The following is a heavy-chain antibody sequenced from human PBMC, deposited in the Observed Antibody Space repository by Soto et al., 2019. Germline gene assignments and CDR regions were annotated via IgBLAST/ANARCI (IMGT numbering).Heavy chain of an antibody. Sequence: QVQLVQSGAEVKRPGASVKVSCTASGYTFTNFGVTWVRQAPGQGLEWMSWISPETGKTYCARKLQGRVTMTTDTSTNTAYMELGSLRSDDTAVYYCVRDLRDYGGDVGYFDYWGQGTLVSDSS. CDR3: VRDLRDYGGDVGYFDY. CDR1: GYTFTNFG. CDR2: ISPETGKT. D-gene: IGHD2-21*02. V-gene: IGHV1-18*01. J-gene: IGHJ4*02.